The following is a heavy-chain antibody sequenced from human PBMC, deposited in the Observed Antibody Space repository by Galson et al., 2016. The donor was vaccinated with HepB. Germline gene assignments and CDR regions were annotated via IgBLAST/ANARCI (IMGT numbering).Heavy chain of an antibody. V-gene: IGHV3-73*01. D-gene: IGHD5-18*01. J-gene: IGHJ5*02. CDR3: TRHISRTDTAMVYGFDP. Sequence: SLRLSCAASGFTFSGSAMHWVRQASGKGLEWVDRIRSKANSYATAYAASVKGRFTISRDDSKNTAYLQMNSLKTEDTAVYYCTRHISRTDTAMVYGFDPWGQGTLVTVSS. CDR2: IRSKANSYAT. CDR1: GFTFSGSA.